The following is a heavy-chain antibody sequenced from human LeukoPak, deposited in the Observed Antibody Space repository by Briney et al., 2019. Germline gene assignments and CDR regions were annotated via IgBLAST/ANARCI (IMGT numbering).Heavy chain of an antibody. V-gene: IGHV3-9*01. J-gene: IGHJ4*02. CDR2: ISWNSGSI. D-gene: IGHD3-22*01. CDR3: AKDILDYSDSSGYYVY. CDR1: GFTFDDYA. Sequence: GRSLRLSCAASGFTFDDYAMHCVRQAPGKGLEWVSGISWNSGSIGYADSVKGRFTISRDNAKNSLYLQMNSLRAEDTALYYCAKDILDYSDSSGYYVYWGQGTLVTVSS.